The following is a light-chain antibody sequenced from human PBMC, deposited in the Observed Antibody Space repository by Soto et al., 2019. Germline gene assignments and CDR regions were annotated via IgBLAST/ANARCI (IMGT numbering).Light chain of an antibody. CDR2: GAS. V-gene: IGKV3-20*01. CDR1: QSVSSIY. Sequence: TQSPSTLSGSVGDRVTITCRASQSVSSIYFDGYQQNRGKAPRLLVYGASSRDTGIPDRFSGSGSGTDFTLTISRLEPEDFAVYYCQQHGTSPITFGQGTRLEIK. J-gene: IGKJ5*01. CDR3: QQHGTSPIT.